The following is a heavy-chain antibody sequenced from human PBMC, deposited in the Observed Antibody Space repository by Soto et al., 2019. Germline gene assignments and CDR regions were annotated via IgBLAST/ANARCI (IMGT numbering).Heavy chain of an antibody. D-gene: IGHD3-10*01. J-gene: IGHJ4*02. CDR1: GVTVSNYA. CDR3: AKQRAYYGSGANTFYFDS. CDR2: LSGSGGTT. V-gene: IGHV3-23*01. Sequence: EVQLLESGGGLVQPGGSLRLCCTVSGVTVSNYAMNWVRQAPGKGLGWVSSLSGSGGTTYYADSVKGGFIISRDNSKNTLYLLMNSLRAEDTALYYCAKQRAYYGSGANTFYFDSWGQGALVTVSS.